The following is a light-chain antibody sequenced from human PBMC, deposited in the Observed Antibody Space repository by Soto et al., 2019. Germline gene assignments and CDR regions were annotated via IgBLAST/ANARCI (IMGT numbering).Light chain of an antibody. V-gene: IGKV1-5*01. CDR3: HQYDSYPYT. J-gene: IGKJ2*01. Sequence: DIQMTQSPSTLSASVGDRLTITCRASQSVSRWLGWYQQKPGKAPRLLIYDASSLQSGVPSRFSGSGSETEFGLTISSLQPDDFATYYCHQYDSYPYTFGQGTKLEIK. CDR1: QSVSRW. CDR2: DAS.